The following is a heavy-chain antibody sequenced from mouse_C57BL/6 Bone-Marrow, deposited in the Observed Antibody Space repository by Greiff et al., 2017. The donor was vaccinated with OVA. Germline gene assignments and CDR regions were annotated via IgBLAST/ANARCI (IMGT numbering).Heavy chain of an antibody. CDR3: AKHDYYGSSPYYAMDY. CDR2: IWGGGST. D-gene: IGHD1-1*01. CDR1: GFSLTSYG. V-gene: IGHV2-9*01. Sequence: VNVVESGPGLVAPSQSLSITCTVSGFSLTSYGVDWVRQPPGKGLEWLGVIWGGGSTNYNSALMSRLSISKDNSKSQVFLTMNSLQTDDTAMYYCAKHDYYGSSPYYAMDYWGQGTSVTVSS. J-gene: IGHJ4*01.